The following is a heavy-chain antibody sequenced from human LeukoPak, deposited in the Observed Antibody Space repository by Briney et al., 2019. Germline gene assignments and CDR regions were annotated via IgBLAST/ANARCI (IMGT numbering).Heavy chain of an antibody. Sequence: PSETLSLTCAVSGYSLSSGYYWGWIRQPPGKGLEWIGTFHNTGAFYYNPSLKSRVTISADMSKNQFSLNLRFVTAADTAMYYCERMYSTSWYVNQWGPGTLVTVSS. CDR3: ERMYSTSWYVNQ. J-gene: IGHJ4*02. CDR1: GYSLSSGYY. V-gene: IGHV4-38-2*01. D-gene: IGHD2-2*01. CDR2: FHNTGAF.